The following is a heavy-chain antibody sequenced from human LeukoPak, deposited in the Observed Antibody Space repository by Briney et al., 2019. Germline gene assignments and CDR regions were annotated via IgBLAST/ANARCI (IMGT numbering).Heavy chain of an antibody. Sequence: KAGGSLTLSCAASGFTFSSYSMNWVRLAPGQGLEGVSYICRSNHIYYAYSVKGRFTISRNNAKNSLYLQMNSLRDEDTAVYYCARDHDWGFDYWGQGTLVTVSS. CDR2: ICRSNHI. CDR3: ARDHDWGFDY. CDR1: GFTFSSYS. V-gene: IGHV3-21*05. J-gene: IGHJ4*02. D-gene: IGHD7-27*01.